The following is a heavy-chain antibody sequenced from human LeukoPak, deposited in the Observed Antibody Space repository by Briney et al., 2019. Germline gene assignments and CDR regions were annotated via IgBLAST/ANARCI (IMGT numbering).Heavy chain of an antibody. V-gene: IGHV5-51*01. D-gene: IGHD5-24*01. CDR2: IYPGDSDV. CDR3: ARAIDGYNYGYYYMDV. CDR1: GYSFTTYW. Sequence: GESLKISCKASGYSFTTYWIVWVRQMPGKGLEWMGIIYPGDSDVRYSPSFQGQVTISVDRSISTAYLQWSNLKASDTAMYFCARAIDGYNYGYYYMDVWGKGTTITVSS. J-gene: IGHJ6*03.